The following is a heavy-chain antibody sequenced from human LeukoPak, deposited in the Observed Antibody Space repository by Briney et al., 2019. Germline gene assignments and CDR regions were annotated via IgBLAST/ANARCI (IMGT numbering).Heavy chain of an antibody. J-gene: IGHJ4*02. Sequence: PGGSLRLSCAASGFTFSSYAMTWVRQAPGKGLEWVGRIKSKTDGGTTDYAAPVKGRFTISRDDSKNTLYLQMNSLKTEDTAVYYCTTVEVDTAMVTWYDYWGQGTLVTVSS. D-gene: IGHD5-18*01. CDR2: IKSKTDGGTT. V-gene: IGHV3-15*01. CDR1: GFTFSSYA. CDR3: TTVEVDTAMVTWYDY.